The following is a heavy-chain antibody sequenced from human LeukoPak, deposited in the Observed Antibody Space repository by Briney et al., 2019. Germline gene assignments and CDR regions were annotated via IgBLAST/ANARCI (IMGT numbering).Heavy chain of an antibody. J-gene: IGHJ4*02. Sequence: PSETLSLTCAVYGGSISSGSYYWGWIRQPPGKGLEWIGSIYYSGSTYYNPSLKSRVTISVDTSKNQFSLKLSSVTAADTAVYYCARGRYYFDYWGQGTLVTVSS. CDR3: ARGRYYFDY. V-gene: IGHV4-39*07. CDR2: IYYSGST. CDR1: GGSISSGSYY.